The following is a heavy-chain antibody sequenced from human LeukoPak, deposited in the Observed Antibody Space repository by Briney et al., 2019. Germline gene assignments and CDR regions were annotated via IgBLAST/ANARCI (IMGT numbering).Heavy chain of an antibody. V-gene: IGHV4-61*02. CDR3: ARAATVRSMIVVARRGRWFDP. J-gene: IGHJ5*02. Sequence: PSETLSLTCTVSGGSISSGSYYWSWIRQPAGKGLEWIGRIYTSGSTNYNPSLKSRVTISVDTSKNHFSLKLISVTAADTAVYYCARAATVRSMIVVARRGRWFDPWGQGTLVTVSS. D-gene: IGHD3-22*01. CDR2: IYTSGST. CDR1: GGSISSGSYY.